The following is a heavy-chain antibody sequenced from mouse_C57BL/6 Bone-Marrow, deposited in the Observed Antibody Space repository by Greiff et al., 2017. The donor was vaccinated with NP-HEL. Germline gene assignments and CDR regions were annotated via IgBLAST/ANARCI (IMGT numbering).Heavy chain of an antibody. CDR3: ARHDWDWYFDV. Sequence: DVQLQESGGDLVKPGGSLKLSCAASGFTFSSYGMSWVRQTPDKRLEWVATISSGGSYTYYPDSVKGRFTISRDNAKNTLYLQMSSLKSEDTAMYYCARHDWDWYFDVWGTGTTVTVSS. V-gene: IGHV5-6*01. D-gene: IGHD2-4*01. J-gene: IGHJ1*03. CDR2: ISSGGSYT. CDR1: GFTFSSYG.